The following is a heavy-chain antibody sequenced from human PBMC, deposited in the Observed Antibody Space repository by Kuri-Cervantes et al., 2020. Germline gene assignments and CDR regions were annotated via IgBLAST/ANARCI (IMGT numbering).Heavy chain of an antibody. D-gene: IGHD2/OR15-2a*01. CDR1: GFTFSSYG. J-gene: IGHJ4*02. CDR2: ISYDGSNK. CDR3: AKQEVISGSPFVDY. V-gene: IGHV3-30*18. Sequence: GGSLRLSCAASGFTFSSYGMHWVRQAPGKGLEWVAVISYDGSNKYYADSVKGRFTISRDNSKNTLYLQLSNVGGEDTAVYFCAKQEVISGSPFVDYWGQGTLVTVSS.